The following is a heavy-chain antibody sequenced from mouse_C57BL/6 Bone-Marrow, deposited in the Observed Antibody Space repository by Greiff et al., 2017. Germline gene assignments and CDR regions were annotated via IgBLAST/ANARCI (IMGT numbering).Heavy chain of an antibody. J-gene: IGHJ3*01. D-gene: IGHD1-1*02. V-gene: IGHV1-4*01. CDR2: INPSSGYT. CDR1: GFTFTSYT. Sequence: VKLVESGAELARPGASVKMSCKASGFTFTSYTMHWVKQRPGQGLEWIGYINPSSGYTKYNQKFKDKATLTADKSSSTAYMQLSSLTSEDSAVYYCARSLGLWAYWGQGTLVTVSA. CDR3: ARSLGLWAY.